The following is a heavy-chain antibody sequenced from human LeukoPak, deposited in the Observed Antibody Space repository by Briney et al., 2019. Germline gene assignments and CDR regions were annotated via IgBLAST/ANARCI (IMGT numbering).Heavy chain of an antibody. Sequence: SETLSLTCTVSGGSVSSGSYYWGWIRQPPGKGLEWIGSIYYSGSTYYNPSLKSRVTISVDTSKNQFSLKLSSVTAADTAVYYCARPTYYDFWSGYYGGNGAFDIWGQGTMVTVSS. CDR1: GGSVSSGSYY. D-gene: IGHD3-3*01. CDR3: ARPTYYDFWSGYYGGNGAFDI. J-gene: IGHJ3*02. CDR2: IYYSGST. V-gene: IGHV4-39*01.